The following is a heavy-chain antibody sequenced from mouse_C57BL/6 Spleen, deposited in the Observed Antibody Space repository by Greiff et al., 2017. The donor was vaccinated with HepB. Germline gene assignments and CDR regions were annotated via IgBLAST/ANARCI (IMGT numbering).Heavy chain of an antibody. V-gene: IGHV1-53*01. CDR2: INPSNGGT. D-gene: IGHD2-4*01. Sequence: QVQLQQPGTELVKPGASVKLSCKASGYTFTSYWMYWVKQRPGQGLEWIGNINPSNGGTNYNEKFKSKATLTVDKSSSTAYMQLSSLTSEDSAVYYCARAGLSHWYFDVWGTGTTVTVSS. CDR3: ARAGLSHWYFDV. CDR1: GYTFTSYW. J-gene: IGHJ1*03.